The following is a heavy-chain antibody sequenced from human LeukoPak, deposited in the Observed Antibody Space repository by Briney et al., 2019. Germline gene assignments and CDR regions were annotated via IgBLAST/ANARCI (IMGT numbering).Heavy chain of an antibody. Sequence: GASVKVSCKASGYTFTSYYMHWVRQAPGQGLEWMGIINPSGGSTSYAQKFQGRVTMTRDTSTSTVYMELSSLRSEDTAVYYCARDQGRGARYDWYFDLWGRGTLVTVSS. CDR2: INPSGGST. V-gene: IGHV1-46*01. D-gene: IGHD1-1*01. CDR1: GYTFTSYY. CDR3: ARDQGRGARYDWYFDL. J-gene: IGHJ2*01.